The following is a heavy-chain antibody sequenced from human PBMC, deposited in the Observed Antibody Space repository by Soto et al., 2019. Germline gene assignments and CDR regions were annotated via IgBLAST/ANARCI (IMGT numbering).Heavy chain of an antibody. Sequence: QVQLVQSGAEVKKPGSSVKVSCKASGGTFSSYAISWVRQAPGQGLEWMGGIIPIFGTANYAQKFQGRVTNTEDKYTSKDYMELTSLRSEDKAVYYCARRGMVVIRSVSGHYYGMDVWGQGTTVTVSS. J-gene: IGHJ6*02. V-gene: IGHV1-69*06. CDR1: GGTFSSYA. D-gene: IGHD3-22*01. CDR3: ARRGMVVIRSVSGHYYGMDV. CDR2: IIPIFGTA.